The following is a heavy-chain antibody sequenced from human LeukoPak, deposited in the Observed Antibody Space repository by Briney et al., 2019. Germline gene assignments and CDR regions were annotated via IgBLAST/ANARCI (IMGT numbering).Heavy chain of an antibody. CDR2: IYTSGST. V-gene: IGHV4-61*02. CDR3: ARSGGGRPALDRPVLRWFDP. D-gene: IGHD1-1*01. Sequence: SETLSLTCTVSGGSISSGSYYWSGIRQPAGKGLEWIGRIYTSGSTNYNPSLKSRVTISVDTSKNQFSLKLSSVTAADTAVYYCARSGGGRPALDRPVLRWFDPWGQGTLVTVSS. CDR1: GGSISSGSYY. J-gene: IGHJ5*02.